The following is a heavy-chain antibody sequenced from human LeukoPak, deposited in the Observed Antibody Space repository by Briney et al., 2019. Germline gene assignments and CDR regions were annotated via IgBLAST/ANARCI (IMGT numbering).Heavy chain of an antibody. J-gene: IGHJ3*02. D-gene: IGHD2-2*01. CDR1: GYTFTSYD. Sequence: ASVKVSCKASGYTFTSYDINWVRQATGQGLEWMGWMNPNSGNTGYAQKFQGRVTMTTDTSTSTAYMELRSLRSDDTAVYYCARDRLGYCSSTSCSSDAFDIWGQGTMVTVSS. CDR3: ARDRLGYCSSTSCSSDAFDI. CDR2: MNPNSGNT. V-gene: IGHV1-8*02.